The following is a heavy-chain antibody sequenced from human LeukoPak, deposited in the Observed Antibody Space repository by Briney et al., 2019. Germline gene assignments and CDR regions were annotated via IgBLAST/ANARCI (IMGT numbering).Heavy chain of an antibody. J-gene: IGHJ4*02. D-gene: IGHD3-22*01. CDR1: GYTFTGYY. V-gene: IGHV1-18*04. CDR2: ISAYNGNT. Sequence: ASVKVSCKASGYTFTGYYMHCVRQAPGQGLEWMGWISAYNGNTKYAQKFQGRVTMTTDTSTSTAYMEVRSLRSDDTAVYYCARGFPPRRNYDRSGYYSYYFDYWGQGTLVTVSS. CDR3: ARGFPPRRNYDRSGYYSYYFDY.